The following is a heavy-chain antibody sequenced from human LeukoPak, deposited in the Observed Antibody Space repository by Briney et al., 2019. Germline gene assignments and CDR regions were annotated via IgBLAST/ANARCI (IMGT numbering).Heavy chain of an antibody. J-gene: IGHJ4*02. D-gene: IGHD1-7*01. Sequence: GGSLRLSCAASGFTFNSYSMNWVRQAPGKGLEWVSYISRSSSPIYYADSVKGRFTISRDNTKNSLYLQMNSLRAEDTAVYYCARSSAGTTLFDYWGQGTLVTVSS. CDR1: GFTFNSYS. CDR3: ARSSAGTTLFDY. CDR2: ISRSSSPI. V-gene: IGHV3-48*01.